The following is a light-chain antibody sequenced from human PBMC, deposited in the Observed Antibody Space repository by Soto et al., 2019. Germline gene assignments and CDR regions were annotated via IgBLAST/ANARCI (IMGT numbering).Light chain of an antibody. CDR2: EGT. V-gene: IGLV2-23*01. Sequence: QSVLIQPASVSGSPGQSITISCTGTSSDVGSYNLVSWYQQHPGKAPKLIIYEGTKRPSGVSNRFSGSKSGNTASLTISGLQAEDEADYYCCSYAGSRTLYVFGTGTKVTVL. J-gene: IGLJ1*01. CDR1: SSDVGSYNL. CDR3: CSYAGSRTLYV.